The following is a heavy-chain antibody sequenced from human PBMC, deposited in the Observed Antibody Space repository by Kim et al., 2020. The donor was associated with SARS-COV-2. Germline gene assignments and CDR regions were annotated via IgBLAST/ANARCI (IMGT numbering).Heavy chain of an antibody. V-gene: IGHV3-7*03. Sequence: GGSLRLSCAASGFIFSSYWMSWVRQAPGKGLEWVANIKQDGSEKYYVDSVKGRFTISRDNAKNSLFLLMNSLRPEDTAVYYCAGDSGSHGYYWGQGSLVTVSS. J-gene: IGHJ4*02. CDR3: AGDSGSHGYY. CDR2: IKQDGSEK. CDR1: GFIFSSYW. D-gene: IGHD1-26*01.